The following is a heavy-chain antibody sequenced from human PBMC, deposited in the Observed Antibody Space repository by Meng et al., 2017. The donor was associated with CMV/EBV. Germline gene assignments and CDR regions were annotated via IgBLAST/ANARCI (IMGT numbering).Heavy chain of an antibody. Sequence: GSLRLSCTVSGGSVSSGSYYWSWIRQPPGKGLEWIGYIYYSGRTNYNPSLKSRVTISVDTSKNQFSLKLSSVTAADTAVYYCAREGGDCTNGLCYVWFDPWGQGTLVTVSS. CDR1: GGSVSSGSYY. CDR2: IYYSGRT. J-gene: IGHJ5*02. V-gene: IGHV4-61*01. CDR3: AREGGDCTNGLCYVWFDP. D-gene: IGHD2-8*01.